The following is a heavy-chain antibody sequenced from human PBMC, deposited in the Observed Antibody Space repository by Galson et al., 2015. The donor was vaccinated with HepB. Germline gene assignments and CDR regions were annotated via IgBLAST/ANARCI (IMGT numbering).Heavy chain of an antibody. D-gene: IGHD6-13*01. Sequence: SVKVSCKASGGTFSSYAISWVRQAPGQGLEWMGGIIPIFGTANYAQKFQGRVTITADESTSTAYMELSSLRSEDTAVYYCARVAPAGTSSRNYYYYGMDVWGQGTTVTVSS. CDR1: GGTFSSYA. V-gene: IGHV1-69*13. CDR3: ARVAPAGTSSRNYYYYGMDV. J-gene: IGHJ6*02. CDR2: IIPIFGTA.